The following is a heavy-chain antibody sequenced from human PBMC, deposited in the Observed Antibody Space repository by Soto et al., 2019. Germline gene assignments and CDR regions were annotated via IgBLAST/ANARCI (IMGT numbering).Heavy chain of an antibody. CDR2: INPGGGST. J-gene: IGHJ4*02. CDR3: ARDLGSGSYYAPGDY. D-gene: IGHD3-10*01. CDR1: GSPFTSYY. Sequence: XSVKVACKASGSPFTSYYMRWVRQAPGQGLEWMGIINPGGGSTRYAQKFQGRVTMTRDTSTTTDYMELSSLRSEDTAVYYCARDLGSGSYYAPGDYWGQGTLVTSPQ. V-gene: IGHV1-46*01.